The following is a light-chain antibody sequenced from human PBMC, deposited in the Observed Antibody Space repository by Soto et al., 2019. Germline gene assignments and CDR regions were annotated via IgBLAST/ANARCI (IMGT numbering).Light chain of an antibody. CDR1: QSVSSN. Sequence: EIVMTQSPATLSVSPGERATLSCRASQSVSSNLAWYQQKPGQAPRLLIYGASTRATGIPARFSGSGSGTEFTLTISCLQSEDFVVYYCQQYNNWPPWTFGQGTKV. CDR3: QQYNNWPPWT. J-gene: IGKJ1*01. CDR2: GAS. V-gene: IGKV3-15*01.